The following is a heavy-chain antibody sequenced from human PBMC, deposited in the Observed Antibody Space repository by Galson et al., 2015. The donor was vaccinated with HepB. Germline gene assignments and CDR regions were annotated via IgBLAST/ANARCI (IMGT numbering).Heavy chain of an antibody. CDR2: IGTAGDS. CDR1: GFIFNTYD. D-gene: IGHD6-13*01. CDR3: ARASISSVKTAFDY. J-gene: IGHJ4*02. V-gene: IGHV3-13*01. Sequence: SLRLSCAASGFIFNTYDMHWVRQVIGKGLEWVSVIGTAGDSHYADSVKGRFTISRENAKNSFYLQMNSLRAEDTAVYYCARASISSVKTAFDYWGQGTLVTVSS.